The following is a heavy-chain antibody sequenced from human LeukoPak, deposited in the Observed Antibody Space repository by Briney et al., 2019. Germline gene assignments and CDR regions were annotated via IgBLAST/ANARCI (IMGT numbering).Heavy chain of an antibody. Sequence: ASVKVSCKASGYTFTNYYIHWVRQAPGQGLEWMGIINPSIGTTSYAQKFQGGVTMTRDTSTSTVYMELSSLTSEDTAVYYCAKVVGASNGYFDYWGQGTLVTVSS. V-gene: IGHV1-46*01. CDR3: AKVVGASNGYFDY. CDR2: INPSIGTT. J-gene: IGHJ4*02. CDR1: GYTFTNYY. D-gene: IGHD1-26*01.